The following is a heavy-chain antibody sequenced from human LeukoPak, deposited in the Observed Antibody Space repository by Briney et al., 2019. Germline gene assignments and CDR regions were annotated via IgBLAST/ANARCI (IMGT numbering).Heavy chain of an antibody. CDR2: ISGSGGST. CDR3: AKDPGGSGWSKVFSFDY. D-gene: IGHD6-19*01. V-gene: IGHV3-23*01. Sequence: PGGSLRLSCAASGFTFSTYWMSWVRQAPGKGLEWVSAISGSGGSTYYADSVKGRFTISRDNSKNTLYLQMNSLRAEDTAVYYCAKDPGGSGWSKVFSFDYWGQGTLVTVSS. CDR1: GFTFSTYW. J-gene: IGHJ4*02.